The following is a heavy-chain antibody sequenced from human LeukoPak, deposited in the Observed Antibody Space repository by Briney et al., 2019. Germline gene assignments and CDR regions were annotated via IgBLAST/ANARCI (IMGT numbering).Heavy chain of an antibody. D-gene: IGHD5-18*01. CDR2: IYYSGST. J-gene: IGHJ3*02. CDR3: ARQDAYSHGYAFHI. V-gene: IGHV4-61*05. CDR1: GGSISSSSYY. Sequence: SSETLSLTCTVSGGSISSSSYYWGWIRQPPGKGLEWIGYIYYSGSTNYNPSLTSRVTISVDTSKNQFSLKLSSVTAADTAVYYCARQDAYSHGYAFHIWGQGTMVTVSS.